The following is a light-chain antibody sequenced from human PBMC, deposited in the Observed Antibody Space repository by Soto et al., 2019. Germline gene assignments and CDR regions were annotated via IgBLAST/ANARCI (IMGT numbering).Light chain of an antibody. J-gene: IGLJ3*02. CDR3: AAWDDSLNGGV. CDR1: SSNIGINT. Sequence: QSVLTQPPSASGTPGQRVTISCSGGSSNIGINTVDWYQQVPGTAPKLLIYTNVYRPSGVPDRFSGSKSGTSASLAISGLQSEDEADYYCAAWDDSLNGGVFGGGTKLTVL. V-gene: IGLV1-44*01. CDR2: TNV.